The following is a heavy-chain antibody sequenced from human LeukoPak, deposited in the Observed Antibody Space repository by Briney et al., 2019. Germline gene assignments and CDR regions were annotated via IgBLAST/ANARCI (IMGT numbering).Heavy chain of an antibody. CDR3: ASMAYCGGDCHNWFDP. D-gene: IGHD2-21*02. Sequence: GGSLRLSCAASGFTFSSYSMNWVRQAPGRGLEWVSSISSSSSYIYYADPVKGRFTISRDNAKNSLYLQMNSLRAEDTAVYYCASMAYCGGDCHNWFDPWGQGTLVTVSS. CDR1: GFTFSSYS. CDR2: ISSSSSYI. J-gene: IGHJ5*02. V-gene: IGHV3-21*01.